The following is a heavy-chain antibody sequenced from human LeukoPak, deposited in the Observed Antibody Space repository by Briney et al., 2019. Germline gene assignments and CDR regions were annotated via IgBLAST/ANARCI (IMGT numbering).Heavy chain of an antibody. CDR1: GGSISSYY. Sequence: SETLSLTCTVSGGSISSYYWSWIRQPPGKGLEWIGYIYYSGSTNYNPSLKSRVTISVDTSKNQFSLKLSSVTAADTAVYYCARDPEGSPPDYWGQGTLVTVSS. V-gene: IGHV4-59*08. CDR3: ARDPEGSPPDY. CDR2: IYYSGST. D-gene: IGHD6-13*01. J-gene: IGHJ4*02.